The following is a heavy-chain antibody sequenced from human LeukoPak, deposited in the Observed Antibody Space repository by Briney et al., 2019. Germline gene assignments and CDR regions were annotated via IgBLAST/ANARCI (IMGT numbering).Heavy chain of an antibody. Sequence: GGSLRLSCAASGFTFSNYGMSWVRQAPGKGLEWVANIKQDGSEKYYVDSVKGRFTISRDNAKNSLYLQMNSLRAEDTAVYYCARDGENCGGDCYGYWGQGTLVTVSS. CDR3: ARDGENCGGDCYGY. V-gene: IGHV3-7*01. J-gene: IGHJ4*02. CDR1: GFTFSNYG. CDR2: IKQDGSEK. D-gene: IGHD2-21*01.